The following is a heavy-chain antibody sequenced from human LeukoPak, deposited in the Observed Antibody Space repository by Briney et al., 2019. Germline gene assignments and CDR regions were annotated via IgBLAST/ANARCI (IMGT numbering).Heavy chain of an antibody. CDR3: ARRGAKIYAFDI. D-gene: IGHD3-3*01. CDR1: GGSFSCYY. CDR2: IYHSGST. V-gene: IGHV4-34*01. Sequence: SETLSLTCAVYGGSFSCYYWSWIRQPPGKGLEWIGYIYHSGSTYYNPSLKSRVTISVDRSKNQFSLKLSSVTAADTAVYYCARRGAKIYAFDIWGQGTMVTVSS. J-gene: IGHJ3*02.